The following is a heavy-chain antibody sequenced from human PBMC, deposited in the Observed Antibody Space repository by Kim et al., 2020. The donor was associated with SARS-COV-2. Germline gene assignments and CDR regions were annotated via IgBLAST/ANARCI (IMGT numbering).Heavy chain of an antibody. D-gene: IGHD3-10*01. CDR1: GFTFDDYA. J-gene: IGHJ4*02. V-gene: IGHV3-9*01. Sequence: GGSLRLSCAASGFTFDDYAMHWVRQAPGKGLEWVSGISWNSGSIGYADSVKGRFTISRDNAKNSLYLQMNSLRAEDTALYYCAKDIGYGSGSPDYWGQGTLVIVSS. CDR3: AKDIGYGSGSPDY. CDR2: ISWNSGSI.